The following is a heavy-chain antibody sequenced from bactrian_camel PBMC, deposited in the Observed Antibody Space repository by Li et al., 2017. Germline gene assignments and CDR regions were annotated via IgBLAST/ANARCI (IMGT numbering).Heavy chain of an antibody. CDR2: ISSGGDTT. J-gene: IGHJ4*01. Sequence: QVQLVESGGGSVQAGGSLKLSCAVSGYSVSRNCLGWYRQAPGKEREWVASISSGGDTTYYADSVKGRFTISRDNAKNTVYLQMNTLKPADTAVYYCAADSTWYDCSLSASFTYWGQGTQVTVS. CDR3: AADSTWYDCSLSASFTY. D-gene: IGHD3*01. CDR1: GYSVSRNC. V-gene: IGHV3-3*01.